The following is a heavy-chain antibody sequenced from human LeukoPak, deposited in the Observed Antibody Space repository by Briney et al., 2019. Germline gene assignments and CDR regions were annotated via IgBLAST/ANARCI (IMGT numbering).Heavy chain of an antibody. J-gene: IGHJ4*02. CDR1: GGSFSGYY. D-gene: IGHD3-22*01. CDR2: INHSGST. CDR3: AIPRNYYDSSGYALDY. V-gene: IGHV4-34*01. Sequence: PSETLSLTCAVYGGSFSGYYWSWIRQPPGKGLEWIGEINHSGSTNYNPSLKSRVTISVDTSKNQFSLKLSSVTAADTAVYYCAIPRNYYDSSGYALDYWGEGTLVTVPS.